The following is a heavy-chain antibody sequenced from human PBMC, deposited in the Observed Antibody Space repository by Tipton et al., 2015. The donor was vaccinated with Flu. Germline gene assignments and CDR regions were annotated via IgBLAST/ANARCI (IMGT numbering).Heavy chain of an antibody. Sequence: TLSLTCTVSGASISSGNFYWTWIRQSAGKGLEWIGRIHSGGSTNHNLSLKSRVTISVDTSKNQFSLRMDFVTAADTAFYYCARGSYDGSGSPLRGNWFDPWGQGTLVTVSS. V-gene: IGHV4-61*02. CDR3: ARGSYDGSGSPLRGNWFDP. D-gene: IGHD3-10*01. CDR1: GASISSGNFY. CDR2: IHSGGST. J-gene: IGHJ5*02.